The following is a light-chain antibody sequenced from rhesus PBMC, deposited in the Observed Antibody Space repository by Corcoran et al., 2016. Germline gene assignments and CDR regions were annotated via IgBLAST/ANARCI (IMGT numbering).Light chain of an antibody. CDR1: HSVGSY. Sequence: ETVVTQSPATLSLSPGERATISCRASHSVGSYLAWYQQKPGQAPRLLIYGASSRVTGIPDRFSGSRSGTDFTLTISSLEPEDFAVYCCQQSSNWPQYSFGQGTKVEIK. J-gene: IGKJ2*01. V-gene: IGKV3-24*04. CDR3: QQSSNWPQYS. CDR2: GAS.